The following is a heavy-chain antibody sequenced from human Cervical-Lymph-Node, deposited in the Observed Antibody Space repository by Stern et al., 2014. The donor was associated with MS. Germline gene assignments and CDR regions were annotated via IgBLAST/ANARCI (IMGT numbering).Heavy chain of an antibody. CDR2: LYWADDQ. D-gene: IGHD3-22*01. Sequence: ESGPTLVKPTQTLTLTCNFSGFSLSTRGVGVGWIRQPPGKALEWLAVLYWADDQSYNPFLKSRFTITKDTSTIPTFRRMTNWDPVDTATYYSSHSDDPSGYYAYWGQGNLVTVSS. CDR3: SHSDDPSGYYAY. CDR1: GFSLSTRGVG. V-gene: IGHV2-5*02. J-gene: IGHJ4*02.